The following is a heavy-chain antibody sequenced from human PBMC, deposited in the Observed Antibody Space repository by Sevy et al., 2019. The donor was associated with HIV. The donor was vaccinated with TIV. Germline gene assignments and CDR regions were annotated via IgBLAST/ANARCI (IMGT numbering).Heavy chain of an antibody. Sequence: GGSLRLSCAAFGFTFSNYGMTWVRQAPEKGLEWVSSVSGSGGKRYNADSVKGRFTISRDNSKNTLYLQMNSLRAEDTAVYYCARRGNYYGDAFDFWGQGTVVTVSS. CDR3: ARRGNYYGDAFDF. V-gene: IGHV3-23*01. J-gene: IGHJ3*01. D-gene: IGHD3-10*01. CDR2: VSGSGGKR. CDR1: GFTFSNYG.